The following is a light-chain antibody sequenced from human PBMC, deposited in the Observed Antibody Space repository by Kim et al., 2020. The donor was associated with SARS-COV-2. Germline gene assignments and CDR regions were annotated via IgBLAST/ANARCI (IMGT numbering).Light chain of an antibody. CDR1: QSLLHSNGHTY. J-gene: IGKJ1*01. CDR3: MQALQTPWT. V-gene: IGKV2-28*01. Sequence: DIVMTQSPLSLPVTPGEPASISCRSSQSLLHSNGHTYLDWYLQKPGQSPQLLIYLAFNRASGVPDRFSASGSGTDFTLKISRVEAEDVGVYYCMQALQTPWTFGQGTKVGIK. CDR2: LAF.